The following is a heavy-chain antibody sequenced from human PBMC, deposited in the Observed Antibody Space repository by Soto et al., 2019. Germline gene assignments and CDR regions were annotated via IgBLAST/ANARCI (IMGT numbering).Heavy chain of an antibody. CDR1: GFTFSSYA. V-gene: IGHV3-30-3*01. CDR3: VRDRLPYSGSYYY. D-gene: IGHD1-26*01. Sequence: QVQLVESGGGVVQPGRSLRLSCAASGFTFSSYAMHWVRQAPGKGLEWVAVISYDGSNKYYADSVKGRFTISRDNSKNTLYLQMNSLRAEDTAVYYCVRDRLPYSGSYYYWGQGTLVTVSS. J-gene: IGHJ4*02. CDR2: ISYDGSNK.